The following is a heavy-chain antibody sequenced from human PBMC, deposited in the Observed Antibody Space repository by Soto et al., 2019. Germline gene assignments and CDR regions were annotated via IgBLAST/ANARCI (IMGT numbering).Heavy chain of an antibody. J-gene: IGHJ4*02. V-gene: IGHV1-18*01. Sequence: QVHLVQSGAEVKKPGASVKVSCKGCGYAFSTYGIPWVRQAPGQGLEGMGWISAHNGNTNYAQKLQVRDTVTRGATTSTSYMKLISLRSDDTAVYYCARGRYGYYWGQGALVTVSS. CDR2: ISAHNGNT. D-gene: IGHD4-17*01. CDR1: GYAFSTYG. CDR3: ARGRYGYY.